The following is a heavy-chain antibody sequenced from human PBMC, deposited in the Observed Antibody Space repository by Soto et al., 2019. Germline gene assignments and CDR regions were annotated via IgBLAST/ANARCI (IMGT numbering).Heavy chain of an antibody. CDR3: ARDHRAVAGPPTPNY. CDR2: ISAYNGNT. Sequence: QVQLVQSGAEVKKPGASVKVSCKASGYTFTSYGISWVRQAPGQGLEWLGWISAYNGNTNYAQKLQGRGTMTTATTTSTGYTELRILRSDDTAVYYCARDHRAVAGPPTPNYWGQGTLVPVSS. CDR1: GYTFTSYG. J-gene: IGHJ4*02. V-gene: IGHV1-18*01. D-gene: IGHD6-19*01.